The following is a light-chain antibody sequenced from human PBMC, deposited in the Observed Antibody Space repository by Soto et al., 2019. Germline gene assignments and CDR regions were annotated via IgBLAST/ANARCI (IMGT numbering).Light chain of an antibody. CDR2: EDT. J-gene: IGLJ2*01. Sequence: QSVLTQPASVSGSPGQSITISCTGTSSDVGSYNLVSWYAQEPGKAPKLVIYEDTQRPLGVSNRFSGSKSGNTASLTISGLQAEDEADYYCCSYAGRYTLVFGGGTKLTVL. V-gene: IGLV2-23*01. CDR1: SSDVGSYNL. CDR3: CSYAGRYTLV.